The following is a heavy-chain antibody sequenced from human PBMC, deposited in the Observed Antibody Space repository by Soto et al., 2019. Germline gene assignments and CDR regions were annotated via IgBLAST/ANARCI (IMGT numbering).Heavy chain of an antibody. CDR2: IYYYNGNT. D-gene: IGHD3-22*01. CDR1: GGSISSGAYY. J-gene: IGHJ4*02. Sequence: SETLSLTCTVSGGSISSGAYYWSWIRQHPGKGLEWIGYIYYYNGNTYYNPSLKSRVTISVDTSKNQFSLKLTSVTAADAAVYYCARATYYFDSSGYQTSFFDYWAQGALVTVSS. CDR3: ARATYYFDSSGYQTSFFDY. V-gene: IGHV4-31*03.